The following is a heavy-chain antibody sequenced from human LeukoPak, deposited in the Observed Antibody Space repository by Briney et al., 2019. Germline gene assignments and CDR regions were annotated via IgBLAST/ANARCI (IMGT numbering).Heavy chain of an antibody. CDR2: IDPSDSYT. J-gene: IGHJ3*02. CDR3: TRRLATVRSPFDI. CDR1: GYRFTTYW. Sequence: GESLKIFCKGSGYRFTTYWISWVRQMPGKGLEWMGMIDPSDSYTNYSPSFQGHVTISADKSISTAYLQWSSLQASDTAMYYCTRRLATVRSPFDIWGRGTMVTVSS. D-gene: IGHD3-16*01. V-gene: IGHV5-10-1*01.